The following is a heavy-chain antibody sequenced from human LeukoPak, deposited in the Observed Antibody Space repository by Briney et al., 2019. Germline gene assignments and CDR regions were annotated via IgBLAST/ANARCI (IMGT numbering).Heavy chain of an antibody. Sequence: GRSLRLSCAASGFSFSSYGMSWVRQAPGKGLEWVSAISGSGDSANYADSVKGRFTISRDNSKNTLYLQMSSLRAEDTAVYYCARDQDYFDSSGYHEYWGQGTLVTVSS. V-gene: IGHV3-23*01. J-gene: IGHJ4*02. CDR3: ARDQDYFDSSGYHEY. CDR2: ISGSGDSA. D-gene: IGHD3-22*01. CDR1: GFSFSSYG.